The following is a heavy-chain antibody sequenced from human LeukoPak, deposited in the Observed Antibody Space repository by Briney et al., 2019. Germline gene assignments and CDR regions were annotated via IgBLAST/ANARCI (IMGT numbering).Heavy chain of an antibody. CDR1: GLTFSSHW. D-gene: IGHD3-16*01. CDR3: ARGGGLDV. J-gene: IGHJ6*02. CDR2: ITNDGSST. V-gene: IGHV3-74*01. Sequence: PGGSLRLSCAASGLTFSSHWMHWVRQAPGKGLVWVSRITNDGSSTTYADSVKGRFTISGDNAKNSLYLQMSNLRAEDTAVYFCARGGGLDVWGQGATVTVSS.